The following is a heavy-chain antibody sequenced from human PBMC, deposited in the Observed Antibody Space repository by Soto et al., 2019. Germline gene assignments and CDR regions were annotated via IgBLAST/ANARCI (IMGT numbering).Heavy chain of an antibody. Sequence: GGSLRLSCAASGFTFSNAWMSWVRQAPGKGLEWVGRVKSKTDGGTTDYAAPVKGRFTISRDDSKNTPYLQMNSLKTEDTAVYYCTTDKLERFGAAADYWGQGTQVTVSS. CDR3: TTDKLERFGAAADY. J-gene: IGHJ4*02. V-gene: IGHV3-15*01. D-gene: IGHD6-13*01. CDR2: VKSKTDGGTT. CDR1: GFTFSNAW.